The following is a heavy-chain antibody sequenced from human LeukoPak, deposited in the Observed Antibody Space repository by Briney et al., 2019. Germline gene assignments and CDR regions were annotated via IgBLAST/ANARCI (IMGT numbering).Heavy chain of an antibody. CDR3: ASILNRAGAFDN. D-gene: IGHD1-14*01. V-gene: IGHV4-61*02. J-gene: IGHJ4*02. CDR1: GGSISSGSYY. CDR2: IYTSGST. Sequence: SQTLSLTCTVSGGSISSGSYYWSWIRQPAGKGLEWIGRIYTSGSTNYNPSLKSRVTISVDTSKNQFSLKLTAVTAADTAVYYCASILNRAGAFDNWGQGTLVTVSS.